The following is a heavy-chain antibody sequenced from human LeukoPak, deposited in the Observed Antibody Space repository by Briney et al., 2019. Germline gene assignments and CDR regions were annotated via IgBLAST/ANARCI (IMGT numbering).Heavy chain of an antibody. CDR3: AKVSRFAVVPAAMLDY. V-gene: IGHV3-23*01. CDR2: ISGSGDIT. Sequence: TGGSLRLSCAASGFTFRSYAMSWVRQAPGKGLEWVSAISGSGDITYYADSVKGRFTMSRDNFKNTLYLQMNSLRAEDTAVYYCAKVSRFAVVPAAMLDYWGQGTLVTVSS. D-gene: IGHD2-2*01. J-gene: IGHJ4*02. CDR1: GFTFRSYA.